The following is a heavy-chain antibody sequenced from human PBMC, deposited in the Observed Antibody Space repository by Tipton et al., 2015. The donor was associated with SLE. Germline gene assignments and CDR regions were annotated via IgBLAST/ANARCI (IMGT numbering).Heavy chain of an antibody. CDR1: GFTFSSYS. J-gene: IGHJ4*02. CDR3: ARGRPVVVPAAVFDY. V-gene: IGHV3-64*01. D-gene: IGHD2-2*01. Sequence: SLRLSCAASGFTFSSYSMHWVRQAPGKGLEYVSAISSNGGSTYYANSVKGRFTISRDNSKNTLYLQMGSLRAEDMAVYYCARGRPVVVPAAVFDYWGQGTLVTVSS. CDR2: ISSNGGST.